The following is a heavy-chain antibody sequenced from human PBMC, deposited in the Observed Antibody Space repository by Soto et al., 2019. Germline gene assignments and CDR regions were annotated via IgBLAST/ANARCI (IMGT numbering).Heavy chain of an antibody. CDR2: ISAYNGNT. CDR3: ARVTPAAIPDAFDI. J-gene: IGHJ3*02. Sequence: ASVQVSCKASGYTFTSYGISWVRQAPGQGLEWMGWISAYNGNTNYAQKLQGRVTMTTDTSTSTAYMELRSLRSDDTAVYYCARVTPAAIPDAFDIWGQGTMVTVSS. CDR1: GYTFTSYG. D-gene: IGHD2-2*01. V-gene: IGHV1-18*01.